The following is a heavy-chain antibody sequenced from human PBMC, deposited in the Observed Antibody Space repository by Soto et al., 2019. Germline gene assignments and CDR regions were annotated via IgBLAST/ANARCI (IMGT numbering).Heavy chain of an antibody. CDR2: INPSGGST. J-gene: IGHJ6*02. CDR1: GYIFTSYY. V-gene: IGHV1-46*01. Sequence: VSVKVSCKAVGYIFTSYYMHWVRQAPGQGLEWMGIINPSGGSTSYAQKFQGRVTMTRDTSTSTVYMELSSLRSEDTAVYYCARGAITGTYYYYYYGMDVWGQGTTVTVSS. D-gene: IGHD1-20*01. CDR3: ARGAITGTYYYYYYGMDV.